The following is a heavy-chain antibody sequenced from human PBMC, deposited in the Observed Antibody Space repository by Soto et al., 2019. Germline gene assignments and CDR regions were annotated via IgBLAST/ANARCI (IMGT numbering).Heavy chain of an antibody. CDR3: ARELYTPPGGTSKSDAFDI. D-gene: IGHD2-15*01. J-gene: IGHJ3*02. Sequence: GGSLRLSCAASGFTFSSYAMHWVRQAPGKGLEWVAVISYDGSNKYYADSVKGRFTISRDNSKNTLYLQMNSLRAEDTAVYYCARELYTPPGGTSKSDAFDIWGQGTMVTVSS. CDR1: GFTFSSYA. CDR2: ISYDGSNK. V-gene: IGHV3-30-3*01.